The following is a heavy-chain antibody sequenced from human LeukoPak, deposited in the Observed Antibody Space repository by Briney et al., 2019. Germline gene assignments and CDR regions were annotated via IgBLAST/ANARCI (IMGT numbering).Heavy chain of an antibody. V-gene: IGHV4-59*08. CDR3: ARHSWRDSSGYYYGPEYYIDY. Sequence: SETLSLTCTVSGGSISSYYWSWIRQPPGKGLEWIGYIYYSGSTNYNPSLKSRVTISVDTSKNQFSLKLSSVTAADTAVYYCARHSWRDSSGYYYGPEYYIDYWGQGTLVTVSS. D-gene: IGHD3-22*01. CDR1: GGSISSYY. CDR2: IYYSGST. J-gene: IGHJ4*02.